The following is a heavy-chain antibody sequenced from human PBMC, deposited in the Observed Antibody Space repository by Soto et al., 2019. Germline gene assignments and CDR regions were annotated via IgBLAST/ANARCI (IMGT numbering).Heavy chain of an antibody. CDR2: LNPSGGST. V-gene: IGHV1-46*01. Sequence: ASVKVSCNASGYTFTSYYMHWVRPAPGQGLEWMGILNPSGGSTSYAQKFQGRVTMTRDTSTSTVYMELSSLRSEDTAVYYCAILIGDSRGYPYYFDYWGQGTLVTVSS. CDR3: AILIGDSRGYPYYFDY. J-gene: IGHJ4*02. D-gene: IGHD3-22*01. CDR1: GYTFTSYY.